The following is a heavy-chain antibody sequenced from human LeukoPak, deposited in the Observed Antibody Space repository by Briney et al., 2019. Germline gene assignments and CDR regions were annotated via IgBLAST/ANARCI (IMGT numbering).Heavy chain of an antibody. CDR2: ISSSSSYI. Sequence: GGSLRLSCAASGFTFSSYSMNWVRQAPGKGLGWVSSISSSSSYIYYADSVKGRFTIYRDNAKNSLYLQMNSLRAEDTAVYYCASEYSSGWHRNFDYWGQGTLVTVSS. CDR1: GFTFSSYS. CDR3: ASEYSSGWHRNFDY. V-gene: IGHV3-21*01. J-gene: IGHJ4*02. D-gene: IGHD6-19*01.